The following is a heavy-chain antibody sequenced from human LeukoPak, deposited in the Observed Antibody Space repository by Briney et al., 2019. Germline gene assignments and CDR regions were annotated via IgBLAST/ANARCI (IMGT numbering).Heavy chain of an antibody. D-gene: IGHD4-11*01. V-gene: IGHV4-4*07. Sequence: SETLSLTCTVSGGSMSSYYWSWIRQPAGKGQEWIGRIYSSGNTNYNPSLKSRVTMLVNTSKNQFSVKLNSVTAADTAVYYCAKEGRMTTPGYGGQGILVTVST. J-gene: IGHJ4*02. CDR1: GGSMSSYY. CDR2: IYSSGNT. CDR3: AKEGRMTTPGY.